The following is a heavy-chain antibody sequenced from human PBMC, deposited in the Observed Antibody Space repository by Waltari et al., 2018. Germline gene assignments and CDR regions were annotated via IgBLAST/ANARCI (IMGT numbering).Heavy chain of an antibody. CDR3: AKDLAFEAGYSSGWDLDY. D-gene: IGHD6-19*01. V-gene: IGHV3-30*02. Sequence: QVQLVESGGGVVQPGGSLRLSCAASGFTFSSYGMHWVRQAPGKGLEWVAFIRYDGSNKYYADSVKGRFTISRDDPKNTVYLQMSSLRPEDTAVYFCAKDLAFEAGYSSGWDLDYWGQGTLVAVSS. J-gene: IGHJ4*02. CDR1: GFTFSSYG. CDR2: IRYDGSNK.